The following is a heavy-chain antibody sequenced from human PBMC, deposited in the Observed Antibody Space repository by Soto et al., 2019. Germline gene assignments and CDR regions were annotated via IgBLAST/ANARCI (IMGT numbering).Heavy chain of an antibody. CDR3: ARGDPYGSGTYYYGMDV. D-gene: IGHD3-10*01. CDR1: GGTFSSYA. CDR2: IIPIFGTA. V-gene: IGHV1-69*01. J-gene: IGHJ6*02. Sequence: QVQLVQSGAEVKKPGSSVKVSCKASGGTFSSYAISWLRQAPGQGLEWMGGIIPIFGTANYAQKFQGRVTITADESTSTAYMELSSLRSEDTAVYYCARGDPYGSGTYYYGMDVWGQGTTVTVSS.